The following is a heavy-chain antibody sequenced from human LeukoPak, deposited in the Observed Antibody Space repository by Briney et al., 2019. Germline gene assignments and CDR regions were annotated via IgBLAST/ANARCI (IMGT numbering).Heavy chain of an antibody. V-gene: IGHV3-9*01. CDR1: GFTFDDYA. D-gene: IGHD6-13*01. CDR2: ISWNSGSI. J-gene: IGHJ6*02. CDR3: ARDSSSWYYYYYGMDV. Sequence: PGRSLRLSCAASGFTFDDYAMHWVRQAPGKGLEWVSGISWNSGSIGYADSVKGRFTISRDNAKNSLYLQMNSLRAEDTAVYYCARDSSSWYYYYYGMDVWGQGTTVTVSS.